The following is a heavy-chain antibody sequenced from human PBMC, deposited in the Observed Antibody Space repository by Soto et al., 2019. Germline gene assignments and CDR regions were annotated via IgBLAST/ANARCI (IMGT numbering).Heavy chain of an antibody. CDR1: GDSVSSNSAA. CDR2: TYYRSKWYN. D-gene: IGHD3-10*01. J-gene: IGHJ5*02. CDR3: ARGYYGSGRLYNWFDP. V-gene: IGHV6-1*01. Sequence: PSQTLSITCAISGDSVSSNSAAWNWIRQSPSRGLEWLGRTYYRSKWYNDYAVSVKSRITINPDTSKNQFSLQLNSVTPEDTAVYYCARGYYGSGRLYNWFDPWGQGTLVTVSS.